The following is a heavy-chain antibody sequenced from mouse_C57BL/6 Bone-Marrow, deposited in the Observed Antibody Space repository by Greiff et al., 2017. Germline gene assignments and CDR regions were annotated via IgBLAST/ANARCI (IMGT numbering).Heavy chain of an antibody. Sequence: QVQLKESGAELVKPGASVKMSCKASGYTFTSYWITWVKQRPGQGLEWIGDIYPGSGSTNYNEKFKSKATLTVDTSSSTAYMQLSSLTSEDSAVYYCATQNFDYWGQGTTLTVSS. CDR2: IYPGSGST. J-gene: IGHJ2*01. CDR1: GYTFTSYW. V-gene: IGHV1-55*01. CDR3: ATQNFDY.